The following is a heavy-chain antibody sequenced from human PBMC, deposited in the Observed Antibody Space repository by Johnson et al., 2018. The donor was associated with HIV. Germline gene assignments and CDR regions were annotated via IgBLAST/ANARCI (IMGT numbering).Heavy chain of an antibody. Sequence: QVQLVESGGGVVQPGGSLRLSCAASGFTFSSYGMHWVRQAPGKGLEWVAFIRYDGSNKYYADSVKGRFTISRDNSKNTLYLQMHSLRAEDSAVNYCAKEPPSSGWYAFDIWGQGTMVTVSS. V-gene: IGHV3-30*02. CDR2: IRYDGSNK. J-gene: IGHJ3*02. CDR1: GFTFSSYG. CDR3: AKEPPSSGWYAFDI. D-gene: IGHD2-15*01.